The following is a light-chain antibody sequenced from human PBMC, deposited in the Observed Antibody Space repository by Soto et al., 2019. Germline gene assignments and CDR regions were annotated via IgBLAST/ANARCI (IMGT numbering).Light chain of an antibody. CDR3: AAWDDSLNGYV. V-gene: IGLV1-44*01. CDR2: SNN. J-gene: IGLJ1*01. Sequence: QPVLTQPPSASGTPGQRVTISCSGSSSNIGSNTVNWYQQVPGTAPKLLIYSNNQRPSGVPDRFSGSKSGTSASLAISGLQSEDEADYYRAAWDDSLNGYVFGTGTKLTVL. CDR1: SSNIGSNT.